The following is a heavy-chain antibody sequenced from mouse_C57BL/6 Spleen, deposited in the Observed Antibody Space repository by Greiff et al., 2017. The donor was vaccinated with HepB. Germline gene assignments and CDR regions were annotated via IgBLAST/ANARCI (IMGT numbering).Heavy chain of an antibody. J-gene: IGHJ1*03. CDR2: ISYDGSN. CDR3: AEGGLHWYFDV. V-gene: IGHV3-6*01. CDR1: GYSITSGYY. D-gene: IGHD3-3*01. Sequence: EVKVEESGPGLVKPSQSLSLTCSVTGYSITSGYYWNWIRQFPGNKLEWMGYISYDGSNNYHPSLKNRISITRDTSKNQFFLKLNSVTTEDTATYYCAEGGLHWYFDVWGTGAAVTVSS.